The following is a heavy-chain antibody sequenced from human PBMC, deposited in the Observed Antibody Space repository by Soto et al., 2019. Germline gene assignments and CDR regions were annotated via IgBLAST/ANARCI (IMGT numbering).Heavy chain of an antibody. J-gene: IGHJ4*02. CDR3: AKDISLRGWVYLVVEY. CDR1: GFTFDVYA. CDR2: INYNSGSV. V-gene: IGHV3-9*01. Sequence: EVQLVESGGGWVQPGRSLRLSCAASGFTFDVYAMHWVRQAPGKGLEWVSGINYNSGSVGYADSVKGRFTISRDNGKNSLHLQINSLRAEETAVYYCAKDISLRGWVYLVVEYWGQGTLVTVSP. D-gene: IGHD6-13*01.